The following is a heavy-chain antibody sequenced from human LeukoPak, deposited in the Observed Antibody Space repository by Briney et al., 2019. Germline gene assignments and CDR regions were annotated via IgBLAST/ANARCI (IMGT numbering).Heavy chain of an antibody. J-gene: IGHJ5*02. V-gene: IGHV4-39*01. CDR2: IYYSGST. CDR3: ASRSSVRYFDWFFNWFDP. CDR1: GGCISSSSYY. Sequence: PSETLSLTCTVSGGCISSSSYYWGWIRQPPGKGLEWIGSIYYSGSTYYNPSLKSRVTISVDTSKNQFSLKLSSVTAADTAVYYCASRSSVRYFDWFFNWFDPWGQGTLVTVSS. D-gene: IGHD3-9*01.